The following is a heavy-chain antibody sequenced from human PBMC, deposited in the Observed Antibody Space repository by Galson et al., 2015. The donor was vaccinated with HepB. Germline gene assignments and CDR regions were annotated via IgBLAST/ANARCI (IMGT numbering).Heavy chain of an antibody. V-gene: IGHV1-69*13. CDR1: GGTFSSYA. J-gene: IGHJ4*02. D-gene: IGHD5-18*01. CDR2: IIPIFGTA. CDR3: ARERGGLDTAMVQPFDY. Sequence: SVKVSCKASGGTFSSYAISWVRQAPGQGLEWMGGIIPIFGTANYAQKFQGRVTITADESTSTAYMELSSLRSEDTAVYYCARERGGLDTAMVQPFDYWGQGTLVTVSS.